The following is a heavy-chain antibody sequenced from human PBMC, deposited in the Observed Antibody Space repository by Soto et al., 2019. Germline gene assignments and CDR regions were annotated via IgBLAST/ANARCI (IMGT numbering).Heavy chain of an antibody. D-gene: IGHD2-15*01. J-gene: IGHJ4*02. CDR1: GFTFSSYT. Sequence: EVQLLESGGGLVQPGESLRLSCVASGFTFSSYTMTWVRQAPGKGLEWVSSFSGGGGRTYYADSVKGRFTISRDNSKNTLYLQMNSLRAEDTAVYYCAQDYFSGGSRLRYWGQGTLVTVSS. V-gene: IGHV3-23*01. CDR2: FSGGGGRT. CDR3: AQDYFSGGSRLRY.